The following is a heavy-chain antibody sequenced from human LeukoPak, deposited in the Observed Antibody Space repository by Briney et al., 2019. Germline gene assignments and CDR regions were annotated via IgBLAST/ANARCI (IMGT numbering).Heavy chain of an antibody. CDR1: GFTFSSYA. Sequence: GGSLRLSCAASGFTFSSYAMSWVRQAPGKGLEWVSDISGSGGSTYYADSVKGRFTISRDNSKNTLYLQMNSLRAEDTAVYYCAKDRYYGSGSYRRFDPYNWFDSWGQGTLVTVSS. V-gene: IGHV3-23*01. CDR2: ISGSGGST. D-gene: IGHD3-10*01. J-gene: IGHJ5*01. CDR3: AKDRYYGSGSYRRFDPYNWFDS.